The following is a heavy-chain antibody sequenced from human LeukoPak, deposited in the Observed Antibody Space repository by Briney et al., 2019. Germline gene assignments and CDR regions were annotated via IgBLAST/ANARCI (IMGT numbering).Heavy chain of an antibody. Sequence: SETLSLTCTVSGGSISSSNYYWAWIRQPPGKGLGWIGTIHYSGSTNYNPSLRSRVTLSVDTSKNQFSLKLSSVTAAVTAVYYCARQGAAAGDSDFWGQGTLVTVSS. CDR1: GGSISSSNYY. D-gene: IGHD6-13*01. V-gene: IGHV4-39*01. CDR2: IHYSGST. CDR3: ARQGAAAGDSDF. J-gene: IGHJ4*02.